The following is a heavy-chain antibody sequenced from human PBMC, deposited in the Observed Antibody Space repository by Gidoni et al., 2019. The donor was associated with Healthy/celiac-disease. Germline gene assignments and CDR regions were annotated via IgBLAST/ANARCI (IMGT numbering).Heavy chain of an antibody. CDR1: GFTFSSYE. V-gene: IGHV3-48*03. J-gene: IGHJ5*02. CDR2: ISSSGSTI. D-gene: IGHD6-13*01. Sequence: EVQLVESGGGLVQPGGSLRLSCAASGFTFSSYEMNWVRQAPGKGLEWVSYISSSGSTIYYADSVKGRFTISRDNAKNSLYLQMNSLRAEDTAVYYCARVPIPGYSSSWNNWFDPWGQGTLVTVSS. CDR3: ARVPIPGYSSSWNNWFDP.